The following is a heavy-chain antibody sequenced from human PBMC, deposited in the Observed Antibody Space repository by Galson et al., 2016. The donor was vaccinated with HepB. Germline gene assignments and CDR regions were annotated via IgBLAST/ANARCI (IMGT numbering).Heavy chain of an antibody. CDR2: IYWDDDK. D-gene: IGHD2-15*01. CDR3: AHNRWYGGHLYSFDY. J-gene: IGHJ4*02. Sequence: LVKPTQTLTLTCTFSGFSLSTSGVGVGWIRQPPGKALEWLALIYWDDDKRYSPSLRNRLTITKDTSKNQVVLTMTNMDPVDTATYYCAHNRWYGGHLYSFDYWGQGARVTVSS. CDR1: GFSLSTSGVG. V-gene: IGHV2-5*02.